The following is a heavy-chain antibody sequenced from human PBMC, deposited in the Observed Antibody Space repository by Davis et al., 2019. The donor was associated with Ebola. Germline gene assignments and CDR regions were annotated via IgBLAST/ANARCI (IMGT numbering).Heavy chain of an antibody. CDR2: IYYSGST. D-gene: IGHD1-7*01. CDR1: GGSISSSSYY. CDR3: ARGTTVGWDNWFDP. Sequence: ESLKISCTVSGGSISSSSYYWGWIRQPPGKGLEWIGSIYYSGSTYYNPSLKSRVTISVDTSKNQFSLKLSSVTAADTAVYYCARGTTVGWDNWFDPWGQGTLVTVSS. V-gene: IGHV4-39*01. J-gene: IGHJ5*02.